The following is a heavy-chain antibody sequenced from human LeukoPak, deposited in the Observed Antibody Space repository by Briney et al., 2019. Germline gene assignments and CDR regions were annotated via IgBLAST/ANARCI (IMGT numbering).Heavy chain of an antibody. CDR3: ARDLLGYSYDAYYFDF. V-gene: IGHV4-39*02. J-gene: IGHJ4*02. CDR1: GGSISSSSYY. CDR2: IYYSGST. D-gene: IGHD5-18*01. Sequence: SETLSLTCTVSGGSISSSSYYWGWIRQPPGKGLEWIGSIYYSGSTYYNPSLKSRVTISVDTSKNQFSLKLSSVTAADTAVYYCARDLLGYSYDAYYFDFWGQGTLVTVSS.